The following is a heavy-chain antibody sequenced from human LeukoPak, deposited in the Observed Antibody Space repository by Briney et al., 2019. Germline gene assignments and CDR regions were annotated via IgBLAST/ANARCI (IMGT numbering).Heavy chain of an antibody. CDR2: IISSGSTI. CDR3: ARDLSKHPTDVR. Sequence: GGSLRLSCAASGFTFSDYYMSWIRQAPGKGLEWVSYIISSGSTIYYADSVKGRLAISRDNANNSLYLQMSSLRAEDTAVYYCARDLSKHPTDVRWGQGTLVTVSS. J-gene: IGHJ4*02. V-gene: IGHV3-11*04. CDR1: GFTFSDYY.